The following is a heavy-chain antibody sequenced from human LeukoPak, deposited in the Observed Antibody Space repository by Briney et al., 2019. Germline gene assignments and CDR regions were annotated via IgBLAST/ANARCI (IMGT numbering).Heavy chain of an antibody. CDR3: ATDLFGYMDV. CDR1: GFTFSSYN. Sequence: GSLRLSCAASGFTFSSYNMNWVRQAPGKGLEWVSSISFSSSYIYYADSVKGRFTISRDNAKNSLYLQMNSLRAEDTAVYYCATDLFGYMDVWGKGTTVTVSS. CDR2: ISFSSSYI. D-gene: IGHD2-21*01. J-gene: IGHJ6*03. V-gene: IGHV3-21*01.